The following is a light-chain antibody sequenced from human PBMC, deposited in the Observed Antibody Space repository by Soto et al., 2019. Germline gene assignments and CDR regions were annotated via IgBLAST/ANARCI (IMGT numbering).Light chain of an antibody. Sequence: DIQRTQSPASVSASVGDRVTITCRASQFISSWLAWYQQKPGKAPKLLIYAASGLQSGVPSRFSGSGSGTNFTLTISNLQSEDFATYYCQQANSYPITFGQGTRLEIK. V-gene: IGKV1-12*01. J-gene: IGKJ5*01. CDR1: QFISSW. CDR2: AAS. CDR3: QQANSYPIT.